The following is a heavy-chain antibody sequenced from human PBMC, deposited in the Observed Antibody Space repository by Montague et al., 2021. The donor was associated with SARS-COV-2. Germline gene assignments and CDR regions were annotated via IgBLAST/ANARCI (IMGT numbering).Heavy chain of an antibody. J-gene: IGHJ3*02. CDR2: IYYSGSA. Sequence: SETLSLTCSVSGDSINNSRYYWGWIRQPPGKGLEWIGTIYYSGSAYYNPSLKSRVTISVDTSKDQFSLKLNSVTATDTAGYYCARLESTRGVIIRGAFHIWGQGTKVTVSS. D-gene: IGHD3-10*01. CDR1: GDSINNSRYY. CDR3: ARLESTRGVIIRGAFHI. V-gene: IGHV4-39*01.